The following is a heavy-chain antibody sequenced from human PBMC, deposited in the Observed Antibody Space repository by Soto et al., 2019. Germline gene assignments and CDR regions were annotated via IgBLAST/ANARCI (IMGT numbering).Heavy chain of an antibody. D-gene: IGHD3-22*01. J-gene: IGHJ4*02. CDR3: ARADYYDSSGFYYDY. Sequence: QVQLVQSGAEVKKPGASVKVSCKASGHIFTNHYIHWVRQAPGQGLEWIGIINPSGGSTNYLQKFQGRVTMTRDTSTSTVYMELSSLRSEDTAVYFCARADYYDSSGFYYDYWGQGTLVTVSS. CDR1: GHIFTNHY. CDR2: INPSGGST. V-gene: IGHV1-46*01.